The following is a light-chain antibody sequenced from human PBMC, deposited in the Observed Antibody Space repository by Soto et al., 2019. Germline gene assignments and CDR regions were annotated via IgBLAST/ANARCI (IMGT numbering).Light chain of an antibody. CDR2: DVS. Sequence: QSVLTQPASVSGSPGQSITISCTGTGSDVGGYNYVSWYQQHPGKAPKVMIYDVSQRPSGVPDRFSGSKSGNTASLTISGLQHEDEADYYCCSYAGSHFLFGGGTKLTVL. CDR1: GSDVGGYNY. CDR3: CSYAGSHFL. J-gene: IGLJ2*01. V-gene: IGLV2-11*01.